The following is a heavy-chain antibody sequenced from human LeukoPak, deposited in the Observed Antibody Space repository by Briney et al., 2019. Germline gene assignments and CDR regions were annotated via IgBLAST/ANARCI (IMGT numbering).Heavy chain of an antibody. CDR1: GFTFSNFA. D-gene: IGHD5-12*01. CDR2: INQDGSKE. V-gene: IGHV3-7*01. J-gene: IGHJ4*02. Sequence: GGSLRLSCAASGFTFSNFAMMWVRQAPGKGLEWVAHINQDGSKEYYMDSVKARFTISRDNAKNSLSLQMNSLRAEDTAVYYCVRDGGVSGYDLLDYWGQGTLVTVSS. CDR3: VRDGGVSGYDLLDY.